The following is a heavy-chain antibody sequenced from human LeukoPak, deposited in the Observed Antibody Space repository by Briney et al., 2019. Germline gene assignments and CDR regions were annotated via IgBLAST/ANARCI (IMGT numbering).Heavy chain of an antibody. CDR1: GFTFSSYA. V-gene: IGHV3-23*01. CDR3: ARDSTGYWYFDL. CDR2: FSGNGFST. Sequence: PGGSLRLSCAASGFTFSSYAMSWVRQAPGKGLEWVSTFSGNGFSTYYADSVKGRFTISRDNSKNTLYLQMNSLRAEDTAVYYCARDSTGYWYFDLWGRGTLVSVSS. J-gene: IGHJ2*01. D-gene: IGHD3-3*02.